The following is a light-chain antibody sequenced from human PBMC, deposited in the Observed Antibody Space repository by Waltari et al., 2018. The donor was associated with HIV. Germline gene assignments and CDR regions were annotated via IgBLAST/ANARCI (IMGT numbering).Light chain of an antibody. V-gene: IGLV1-44*01. J-gene: IGLJ1*01. CDR3: AAWDDSLNGNV. CDR1: SPNIGPTT. CDR2: TNN. Sequence: QPVLPQPPSASGTPGQRVTISCSGSSPNIGPTTENCYQQLPGTAPKLLIYTNNQRPSGVPDRFSDSKSGTSASLAISGLQSEDEADYYCAAWDDSLNGNVFGPGTKVTVL.